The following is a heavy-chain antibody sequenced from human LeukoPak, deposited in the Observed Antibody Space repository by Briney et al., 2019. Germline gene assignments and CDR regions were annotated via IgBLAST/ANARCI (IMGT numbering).Heavy chain of an antibody. D-gene: IGHD4-17*01. V-gene: IGHV1-2*02. J-gene: IGHJ3*02. CDR3: ARDPRHYGDAQGDAFDI. Sequence: GASVKVSCKASGYTFTGYYTHWVRQAPGQGLEWMGWINPNSGGTNYAQKFQGRVTMTRDTSISTAYMELSRLRSDDTAVYYCARDPRHYGDAQGDAFDIWGQGTMVTVSS. CDR2: INPNSGGT. CDR1: GYTFTGYY.